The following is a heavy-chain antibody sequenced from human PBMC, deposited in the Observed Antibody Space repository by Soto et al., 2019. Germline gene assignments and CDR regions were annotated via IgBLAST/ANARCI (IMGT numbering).Heavy chain of an antibody. V-gene: IGHV4-61*01. D-gene: IGHD4-17*01. J-gene: IGHJ4*02. CDR3: ARRYGDCFDY. Sequence: SETLSLTCTVSGGSVSSGNYYWSWIRQPPGKGLEWIGYIYYSGSTNYNPSLKSRVTISVDTSKNQFSLKLSSVTAADTAVYYCARRYGDCFDYWGQGTLVTVSS. CDR1: GGSVSSGNYY. CDR2: IYYSGST.